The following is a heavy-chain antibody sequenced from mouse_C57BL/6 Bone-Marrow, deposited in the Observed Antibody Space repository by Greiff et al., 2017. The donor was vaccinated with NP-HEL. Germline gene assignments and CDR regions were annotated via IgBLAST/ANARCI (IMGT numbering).Heavy chain of an antibody. J-gene: IGHJ4*01. Sequence: EVQLVESGGGLVQPGGSLKLSCAASGFTFSDYYMYWVRQTPEKRLEWVAYISNGGGSTYYPDTVKGRFTISRDNAKNTLYLQMSRLKSEDTAMDYYARHHSSYYYAMDYWGQGTSVTVSS. CDR3: ARHHSSYYYAMDY. V-gene: IGHV5-12*01. CDR1: GFTFSDYY. CDR2: ISNGGGST.